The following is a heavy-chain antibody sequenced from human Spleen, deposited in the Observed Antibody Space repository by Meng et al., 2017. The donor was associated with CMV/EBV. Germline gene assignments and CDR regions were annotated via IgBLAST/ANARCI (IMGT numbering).Heavy chain of an antibody. Sequence: ASVKVSCKASGYTFTAYYIHWVRQAPGQGLEWMGWVNPNSGDTNYAQKFQGRVTMTRDTSISTAYMELSSLRSEDTAVYYCARAETYYYDSSGYYGMDVWGQGTTVTVSS. CDR1: GYTFTAYY. D-gene: IGHD3-22*01. J-gene: IGHJ6*02. CDR2: VNPNSGDT. V-gene: IGHV1-2*02. CDR3: ARAETYYYDSSGYYGMDV.